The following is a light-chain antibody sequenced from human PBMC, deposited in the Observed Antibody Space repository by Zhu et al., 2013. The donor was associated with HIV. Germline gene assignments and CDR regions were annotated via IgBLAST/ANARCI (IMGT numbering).Light chain of an antibody. J-gene: IGKJ4*01. CDR2: GAS. CDR1: QSVRSD. CDR3: QQYNNWPPLT. V-gene: IGKV3-15*01. Sequence: ERVMTQSPATLSVSPGERATLSCRASQSVRSDLAWYQQKPGQAPRLLIYGASTRATGVPARFSGNGSGTEFTLTISSLQSEDFAVYYCQQYNNWPPLTFGGGRKWRSN.